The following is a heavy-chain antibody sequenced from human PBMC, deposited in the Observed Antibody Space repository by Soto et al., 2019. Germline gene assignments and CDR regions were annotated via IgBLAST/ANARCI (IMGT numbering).Heavy chain of an antibody. CDR2: ISAYNGNT. J-gene: IGHJ4*02. V-gene: IGHV1-18*01. CDR1: GYTFTSYG. Sequence: SVKVSCKASGYTFTSYGISWVRQAPGQGLEWMGWISAYNGNTNYAQKLQGRVTMTTDTSTSTAYMELRSLRSDDTAVYYCARAGELDDFWSGPSDYWGQGTLVTVSS. D-gene: IGHD3-3*01. CDR3: ARAGELDDFWSGPSDY.